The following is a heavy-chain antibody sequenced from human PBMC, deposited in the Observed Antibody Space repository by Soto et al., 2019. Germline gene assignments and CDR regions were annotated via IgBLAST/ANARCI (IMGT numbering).Heavy chain of an antibody. CDR2: IPQDGVDG. Sequence: DVKLVESGGGMVQPGDSLRLSCEVSGFIFSMYSMSWVRQTPGKGLEWVAKIPQDGVDGHYADAVKGRFTISRDNGKNSLYLQMNNLRAEDTAVYYCARDHLILPAHDFFYGSDVWGRGATGTVSS. J-gene: IGHJ6*02. CDR1: GFIFSMYS. V-gene: IGHV3-7*03. D-gene: IGHD2-21*02. CDR3: ARDHLILPAHDFFYGSDV.